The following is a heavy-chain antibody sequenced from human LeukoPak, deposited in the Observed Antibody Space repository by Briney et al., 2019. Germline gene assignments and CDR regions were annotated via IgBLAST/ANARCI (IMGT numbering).Heavy chain of an antibody. CDR1: GLTFDDYG. Sequence: GRSRSLSCAVSGLTFDDYGMRWDRQAPRRGLEWVSGLHWNGGHTVYADSVKSRYTISRDNAKSSLYLQMNSLRAEDTGLYYCAREYYYDSSGYYTPDDYWGQGTLVTVSS. V-gene: IGHV3-20*04. CDR3: AREYYYDSSGYYTPDDY. CDR2: LHWNGGHT. J-gene: IGHJ4*02. D-gene: IGHD3-22*01.